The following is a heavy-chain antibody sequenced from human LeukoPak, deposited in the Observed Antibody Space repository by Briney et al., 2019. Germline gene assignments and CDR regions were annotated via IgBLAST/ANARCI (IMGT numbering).Heavy chain of an antibody. CDR2: ISAYNGNT. CDR1: GYTFTSYG. D-gene: IGHD3-10*01. Sequence: ASVKVSCKASGYTFTSYGISWVRQAPGQGLEGMGWISAYNGNTNYAQKLQGRVTMTTDTSTSTAYMELRSLRSDDTAVYYCARAILLLWFGEPSGEGFDYWGQGTLVTVSS. J-gene: IGHJ4*02. CDR3: ARAILLLWFGEPSGEGFDY. V-gene: IGHV1-18*01.